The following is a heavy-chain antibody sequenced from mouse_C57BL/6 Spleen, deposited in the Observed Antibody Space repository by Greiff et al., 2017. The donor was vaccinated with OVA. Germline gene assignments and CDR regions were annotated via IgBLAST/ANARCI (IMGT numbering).Heavy chain of an antibody. D-gene: IGHD2-4*01. CDR3: AGALRRPPYWYFDV. V-gene: IGHV1-9*01. CDR1: GYTFTGYW. CDR2: ILPGSGST. J-gene: IGHJ1*03. Sequence: VQLQQSGAELMKPGASVKLSCKATGYTFTGYWIEWVKQRPGHGLEWIGEILPGSGSTNYNEKFKGKATLTADTSSNTAYMQLSSLTTEDSAIYYCAGALRRPPYWYFDVWGTGTTVTVSS.